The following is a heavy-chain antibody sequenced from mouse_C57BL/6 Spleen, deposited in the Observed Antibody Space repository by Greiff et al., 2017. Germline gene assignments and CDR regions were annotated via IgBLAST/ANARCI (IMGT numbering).Heavy chain of an antibody. D-gene: IGHD2-4*01. CDR2: ISYDGSN. Sequence: EVQLVESGPGLVKPSQSLSLTCSVTGYSITSGYYWNWIRQFPGNKLEWMGYISYDGSNNYNPSLKNRISITRDTSKNQFFLKLNSVTTEDTATYYCARDPLIYYDYDGPYAMDYWGQGTSVTVSS. CDR3: ARDPLIYYDYDGPYAMDY. CDR1: GYSITSGYY. V-gene: IGHV3-6*01. J-gene: IGHJ4*01.